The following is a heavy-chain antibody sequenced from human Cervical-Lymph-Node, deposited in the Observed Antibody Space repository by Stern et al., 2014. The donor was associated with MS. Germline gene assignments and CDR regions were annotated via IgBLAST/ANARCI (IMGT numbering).Heavy chain of an antibody. V-gene: IGHV1-18*01. CDR1: GYTFTSYG. Sequence: VQLAESGAEVKKPGASVKVSCKASGYTFTSYGISWVRQAPGQGLEWMGWISAYNGNTNYAQKLQGRVTMTTDTSTSTAYMELRSLRSDDTAVYYCAREGITMVRGVIFYYYYGMDVWGQGTTVTVSS. D-gene: IGHD3-10*01. J-gene: IGHJ6*02. CDR3: AREGITMVRGVIFYYYYGMDV. CDR2: ISAYNGNT.